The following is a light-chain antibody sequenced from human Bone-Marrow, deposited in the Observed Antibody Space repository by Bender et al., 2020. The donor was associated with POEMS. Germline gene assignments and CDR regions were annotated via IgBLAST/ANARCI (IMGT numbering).Light chain of an antibody. J-gene: IGLJ2*01. Sequence: QSALTQPASVSGSPGQSITISCTGTNSDVGNSNLVSWYQQHPGKAPKLMIYDVRSRPSGVSNRFSGSKSGNTASLTISGLQAEDEAHYYCCSYAGAYTWIFGGGTKVTVL. CDR2: DVR. CDR1: NSDVGNSNL. V-gene: IGLV2-23*02. CDR3: CSYAGAYTWI.